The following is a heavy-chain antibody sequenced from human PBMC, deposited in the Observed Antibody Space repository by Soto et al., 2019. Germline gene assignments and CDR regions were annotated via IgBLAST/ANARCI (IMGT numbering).Heavy chain of an antibody. J-gene: IGHJ6*02. D-gene: IGHD2-2*03. V-gene: IGHV4-59*12. CDR2: IYYSGST. CDR3: ARLNGYCISTNCHGYYGMDV. CDR1: GGSISSYY. Sequence: SETLSLTCTVSGGSISSYYWNWIRQPPGKGLEWIGYIYYSGSTYYNPSLKSRVTISVDTSKNQFSLKLSSVTAADTAVYYCARLNGYCISTNCHGYYGMDVWGQGTTVTVSS.